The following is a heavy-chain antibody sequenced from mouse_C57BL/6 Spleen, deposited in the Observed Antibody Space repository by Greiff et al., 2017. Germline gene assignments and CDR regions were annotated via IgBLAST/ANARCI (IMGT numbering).Heavy chain of an antibody. CDR1: GFSLTSYG. Sequence: QVQLKESGPGLVQPSQSLSITCTVSGFSLTSYGVHWVRQSPGKGLEWLGVIWRGGSTDYNAAFMSRLSITKDNSKSQVFFKMNSLQADDTAIYCCAKRRGNSYAMDDWGQGTSVTVSS. J-gene: IGHJ4*01. CDR2: IWRGGST. CDR3: AKRRGNSYAMDD. V-gene: IGHV2-5*01. D-gene: IGHD2-1*01.